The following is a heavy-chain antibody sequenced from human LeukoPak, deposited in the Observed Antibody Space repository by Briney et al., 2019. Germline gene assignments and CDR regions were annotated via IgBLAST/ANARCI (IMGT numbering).Heavy chain of an antibody. J-gene: IGHJ4*02. CDR3: ARVSGLNNFDS. CDR2: IYYTGT. V-gene: IGHV4-59*02. Sequence: SETLSLTCTVSGGSVTDYYWSWIRQSPGKGLEWIGYIYYTGTSYNPSLKSRVTISVDTSKNQFSLKATSLTAADTAVYYCARVSGLNNFDSWGQGTLVTVSS. CDR1: GGSVTDYY. D-gene: IGHD1/OR15-1a*01.